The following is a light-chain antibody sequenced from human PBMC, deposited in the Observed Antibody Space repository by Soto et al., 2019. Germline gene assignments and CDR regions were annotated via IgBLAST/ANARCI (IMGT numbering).Light chain of an antibody. CDR1: GSDVGGYNY. J-gene: IGLJ2*01. V-gene: IGLV2-8*01. CDR3: SSYAGSNIYVV. Sequence: QSALTQPPSASGSPGQSVTISCTGTGSDVGGYNYVSWYQHHPGKAPKLMLYEVSTRPSGVPDRFSGSKSGNTASLTVSGLQAEDEADYYCSSYAGSNIYVVFGGGTTVTVL. CDR2: EVS.